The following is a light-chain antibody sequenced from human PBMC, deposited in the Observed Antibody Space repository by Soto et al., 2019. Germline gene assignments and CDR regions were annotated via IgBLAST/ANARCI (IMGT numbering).Light chain of an antibody. Sequence: ETVMTQSPATLSVSPGERATLSCRASQSVSSNLAWYQQKPGQAPRLLIYGASTRATGIPARFSGSGSGTEFTLTISSLQSEDFAVYYRQQYNNWPPIFGQGTKLEIK. CDR3: QQYNNWPPI. CDR1: QSVSSN. V-gene: IGKV3-15*01. J-gene: IGKJ2*01. CDR2: GAS.